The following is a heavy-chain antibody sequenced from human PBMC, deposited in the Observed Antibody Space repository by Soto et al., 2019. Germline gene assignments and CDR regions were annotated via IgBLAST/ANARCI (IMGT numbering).Heavy chain of an antibody. CDR3: VHHGGVPYYHDF. CDR1: GGSLSSSSW. D-gene: IGHD2-8*01. V-gene: IGHV4-4*02. CDR2: IFYSGST. J-gene: IGHJ4*02. Sequence: SETLSLTCAVSGGSLSSSSWGSWVRQPPGKTLEWLGEIFYSGSTKYNPSLNSRVTISADQSKNDFSLRLSSVTAAETAVYYCVHHGGVPYYHDFWGQGMLVTVSS.